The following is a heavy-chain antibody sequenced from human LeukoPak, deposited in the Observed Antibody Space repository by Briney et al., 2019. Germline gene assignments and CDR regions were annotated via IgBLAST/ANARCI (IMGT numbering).Heavy chain of an antibody. CDR1: GGSISSYY. J-gene: IGHJ2*01. D-gene: IGHD2-21*01. V-gene: IGHV4-4*07. CDR2: IYTSGST. Sequence: PSETLSLTCTVSGGSISSYYWGWIRQPAGKGLEWIGRIYTSGSTNYNPSLKSRVTMSVDTSKNQFSLKLSSVTAADAAVYYCARCAYCGGRHWYFDLWGRGTLVTVSS. CDR3: ARCAYCGGRHWYFDL.